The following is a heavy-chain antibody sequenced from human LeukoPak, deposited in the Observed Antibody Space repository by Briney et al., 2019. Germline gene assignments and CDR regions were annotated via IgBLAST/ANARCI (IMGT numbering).Heavy chain of an antibody. D-gene: IGHD3-10*01. J-gene: IGHJ6*03. CDR2: IKQDGSEE. CDR3: ARVGVRGVIHYYYYMDV. V-gene: IGHV3-7*01. CDR1: GFTFSSYW. Sequence: PGGSLRLSCAASGFTFSSYWMSWVRQAPGKGLEWVANIKQDGSEEYYVDSVKGRFTISRDNAKNSLYLQMNSLRAEDTAVYYCARVGVRGVIHYYYYMDVWGKGTTVTVSS.